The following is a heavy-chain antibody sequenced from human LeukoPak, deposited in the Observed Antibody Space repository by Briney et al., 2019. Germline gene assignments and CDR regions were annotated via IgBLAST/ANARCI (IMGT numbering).Heavy chain of an antibody. D-gene: IGHD2-2*01. CDR1: GASISNYY. Sequence: SETLSLTCTVSGASISNYYWNWIRQPPGKGLEWIGYIYHSGSTYYNPSLKSRVTISVDRSKNQFSLKLSSVTAADTAVYYCARVVRGSCSSTSCYAFDIWAKGQWSPSLQ. CDR3: ARVVRGSCSSTSCYAFDI. J-gene: IGHJ3*02. V-gene: IGHV4-59*12. CDR2: IYHSGST.